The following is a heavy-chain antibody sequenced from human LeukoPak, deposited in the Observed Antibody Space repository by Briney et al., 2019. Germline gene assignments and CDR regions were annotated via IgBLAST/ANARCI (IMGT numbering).Heavy chain of an antibody. V-gene: IGHV3-30*01. D-gene: IGHD1-14*01. CDR1: GFTFSSYA. Sequence: GGSLRLSCAAPGFTFSSYAMHWVRQAPGKGLEWVAVISDDGSNKYYADSVKGRFTISRDNSKNTLYLQMNSLRAEDTAVYYCARDRIAPHYLDYWGQGTLVTVSS. CDR3: ARDRIAPHYLDY. CDR2: ISDDGSNK. J-gene: IGHJ4*02.